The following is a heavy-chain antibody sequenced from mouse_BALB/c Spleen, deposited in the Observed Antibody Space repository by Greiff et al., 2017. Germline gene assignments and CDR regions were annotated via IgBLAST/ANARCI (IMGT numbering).Heavy chain of an antibody. V-gene: IGHV5-6*02. CDR3: ARWGTSVAWYFDV. D-gene: IGHD1-1*01. CDR1: GFTFSSYG. Sequence: DVMLVESGGDLVKPGGSLKLSCAASGFTFSSYGMSWVRQTPDKRLEWVATISSGGSYTYYPDSVKGRFTISRDNAKNTLYLQMSSLKSEDTAMYYCARWGTSVAWYFDVWGAGTTVTVSA. CDR2: ISSGGSYT. J-gene: IGHJ1*01.